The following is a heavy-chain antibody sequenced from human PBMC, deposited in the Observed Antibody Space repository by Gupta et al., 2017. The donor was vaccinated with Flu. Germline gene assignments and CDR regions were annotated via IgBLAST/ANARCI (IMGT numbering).Heavy chain of an antibody. V-gene: IGHV1-8*01. D-gene: IGHD2-15*01. J-gene: IGHJ4*02. CDR3: ARSSRIYCSGGSCVRY. Sequence: QVQLVQSGAEVKKPGASVKVSCKASGYTFTSYDINWVRQATGQGLEGMGWMNPNSGNTGYAKKFQGRVTMTRNTYISTAYMELSSLGSEEMAVYYCARSSRIYCSGGSCVRYGGQGTLVTVCS. CDR2: MNPNSGNT. CDR1: GYTFTSYD.